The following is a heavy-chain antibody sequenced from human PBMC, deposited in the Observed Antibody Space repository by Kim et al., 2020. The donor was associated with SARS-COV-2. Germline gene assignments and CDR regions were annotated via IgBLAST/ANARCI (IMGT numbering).Heavy chain of an antibody. CDR2: IVPIFGSP. Sequence: SVKVSCKASGGTFSSYAISWVRQAPGQGLEWMGGIVPIFGSPNYAQKFLGRFTITADESTRTAYMDLSSLRVDDTAVYYCAMWGGVSRSSEWYGPLDYW. J-gene: IGHJ4*01. D-gene: IGHD6-19*01. CDR3: AMWGGVSRSSEWYGPLDY. V-gene: IGHV1-69*13. CDR1: GGTFSSYA.